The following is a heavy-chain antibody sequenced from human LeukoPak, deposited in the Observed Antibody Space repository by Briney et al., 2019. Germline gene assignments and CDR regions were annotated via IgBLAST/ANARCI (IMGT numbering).Heavy chain of an antibody. V-gene: IGHV4-39*02. J-gene: IGHJ4*02. CDR2: ISSSGTT. Sequence: PSETLSLTCAVTGASITNEDFFWGWIRQPPGKGLEWVGTISSSGTTYYSPSLRSRLTISEDTSKNHFSLKLTSVTAADTAVYYCVAEVGAADSPLGHLNFDSWGQGILASVSS. CDR1: GASITNEDFF. CDR3: VAEVGAADSPLGHLNFDS. D-gene: IGHD3-10*01.